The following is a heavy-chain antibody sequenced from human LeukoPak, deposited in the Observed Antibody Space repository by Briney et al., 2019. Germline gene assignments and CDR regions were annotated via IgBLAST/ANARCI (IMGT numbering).Heavy chain of an antibody. V-gene: IGHV3-74*01. CDR1: GFTFSNYW. J-gene: IGHJ4*02. CDR3: VREPSEYFDY. CDR2: ISTDGSST. D-gene: IGHD6-19*01. Sequence: GGSPRLSCAASGFTFSNYWMHWVRQAPGKGLVWVSRISTDGSSTSYANSVKGRLTISRDNAKNTLYLQMNSLRAEDTAVYYCVREPSEYFDYWGQGTLVTVSS.